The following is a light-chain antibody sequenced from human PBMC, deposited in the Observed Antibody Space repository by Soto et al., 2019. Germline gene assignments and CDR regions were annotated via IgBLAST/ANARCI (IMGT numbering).Light chain of an antibody. Sequence: EIVLTQSPGTLSLSPGERATLSCRASQSVSSSYLAWYQQKPGQAPRLLIYGASSRATGIPNRFSGSGCGTDFSLTISRLEPEDFAVYYCQQYGSSPTLTFGGGTKVDIK. CDR2: GAS. J-gene: IGKJ4*01. V-gene: IGKV3-20*01. CDR3: QQYGSSPTLT. CDR1: QSVSSSY.